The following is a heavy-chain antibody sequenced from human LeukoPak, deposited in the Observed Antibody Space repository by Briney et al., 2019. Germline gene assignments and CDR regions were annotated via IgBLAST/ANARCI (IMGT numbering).Heavy chain of an antibody. V-gene: IGHV5-51*01. D-gene: IGHD6-13*01. CDR2: IYPGDSDT. Sequence: GESLKISCKGSGYSFTSYWIGWVRQMPGKGLEWVGIIYPGDSDTRYSPSFQGQVTISADRSISTAYLQWSSLKASDTAMYYCARIHRTAALYYFDYWGQGTLVTVSS. CDR1: GYSFTSYW. CDR3: ARIHRTAALYYFDY. J-gene: IGHJ4*02.